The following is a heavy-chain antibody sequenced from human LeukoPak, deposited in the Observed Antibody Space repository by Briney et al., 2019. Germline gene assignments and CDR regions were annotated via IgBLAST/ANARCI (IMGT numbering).Heavy chain of an antibody. CDR2: IPYDGSHK. CDR3: VKAWVLTFDY. Sequence: GGSLRLSCAASGFTFSSYGMHWVRQAPGKGLEWVTFIPYDGSHKYYADSVKGRFFISRDNSKNTLYLQMNNLRTEDTAVYYCVKAWVLTFDYWGQGTLVTVSS. CDR1: GFTFSSYG. D-gene: IGHD1-26*01. V-gene: IGHV3-30*02. J-gene: IGHJ4*02.